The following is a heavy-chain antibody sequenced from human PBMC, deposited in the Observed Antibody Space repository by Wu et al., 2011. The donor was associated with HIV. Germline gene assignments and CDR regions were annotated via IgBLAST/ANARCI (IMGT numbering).Heavy chain of an antibody. Sequence: QVQLVQSGAEVKKPGSSVKVSCKASGGTFSSYAISWVRQAPRQGLEWMGRIIPLYGTAHYAQNFQGRVTITADESTSIAYMELSSLRSEDTAVYYCARVVRSSGIVIRAWFDPGAREPWSPSPQ. D-gene: IGHD3-10*01. CDR2: IIPLYGTA. V-gene: IGHV1-69*15. CDR1: GGTFSSYA. CDR3: ARVVRSSGIVIRAWFDP. J-gene: IGHJ5*02.